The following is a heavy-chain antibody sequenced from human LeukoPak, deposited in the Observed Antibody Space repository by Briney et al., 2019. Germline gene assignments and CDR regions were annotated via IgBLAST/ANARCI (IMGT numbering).Heavy chain of an antibody. CDR2: IYHSRST. D-gene: IGHD5-18*01. CDR3: ARVLRAASWRSYDY. V-gene: IGHV4-4*02. CDR1: GGSISSSNW. J-gene: IGHJ4*02. Sequence: SETLSLTCAVSGGSISSSNWWSWVRQPPGKGLEWIGEIYHSRSTNYNPSLKSRVTISVDKSRNQFSLRLNSMTAADTAIYYCARVLRAASWRSYDYWGQGSLVTVSS.